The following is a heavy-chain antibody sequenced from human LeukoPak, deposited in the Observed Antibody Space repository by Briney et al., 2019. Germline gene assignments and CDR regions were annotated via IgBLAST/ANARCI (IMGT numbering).Heavy chain of an antibody. D-gene: IGHD1-7*01. CDR2: IIPIFGTA. Sequence: SVKVSCKASGGTFSSYAISWVRQAPGQGLEWMGGIIPIFGTANYAQKFQGRVTITADESTSTAYMELSSLRSEDTAVYYCARGDNNWNYVMYFDYWGQGTLDTVSS. J-gene: IGHJ4*02. CDR3: ARGDNNWNYVMYFDY. CDR1: GGTFSSYA. V-gene: IGHV1-69*13.